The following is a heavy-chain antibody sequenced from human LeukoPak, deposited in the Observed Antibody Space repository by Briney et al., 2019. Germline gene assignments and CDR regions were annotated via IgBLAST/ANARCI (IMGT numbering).Heavy chain of an antibody. CDR3: ARDGGYDYVWGSYRYEDY. CDR1: GYTFTSYG. J-gene: IGHJ4*02. D-gene: IGHD3-16*02. Sequence: ASVKLSCKASGYTFTSYGISWVRQAPGQGLEWMGWISAYNGNTNYAQRLQGRVTMTTDTSTSTAYMELRSLRSDDTAVYYCARDGGYDYVWGSYRYEDYWGQGTLVTVSS. V-gene: IGHV1-18*01. CDR2: ISAYNGNT.